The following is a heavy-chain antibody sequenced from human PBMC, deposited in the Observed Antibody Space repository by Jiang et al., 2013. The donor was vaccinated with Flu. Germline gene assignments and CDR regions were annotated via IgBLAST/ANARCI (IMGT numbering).Heavy chain of an antibody. CDR3: AREAAVGLVAVAGTSDY. D-gene: IGHD6-19*01. Sequence: GAEVKKPGASVKVSCKASGYTFTSYGISWVRQAPGQGLEWMGWISAYNGNTNYAQKLQGRVTMTTDTSTSTAYMELRSLRSDDTAVYYCAREAAVGLVAVAGTSDYWGQGTLVTVSS. J-gene: IGHJ4*02. CDR1: GYTFTSYG. CDR2: ISAYNGNT. V-gene: IGHV1-18*01.